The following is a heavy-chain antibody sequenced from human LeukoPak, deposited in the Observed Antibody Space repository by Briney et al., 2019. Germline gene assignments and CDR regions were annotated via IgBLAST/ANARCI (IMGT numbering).Heavy chain of an antibody. CDR1: GGSISSGGYY. CDR3: ATVPHFGGELSFDY. J-gene: IGHJ4*02. D-gene: IGHD3-16*01. CDR2: IYYSGST. V-gene: IGHV4-31*03. Sequence: SQTLSLTCTVFGGSISSGGYYWSWIRQHPGKGLEWIGYIYYSGSTNYNPSLKSRVTISVDTSKNQFSLKLSSVTAADTAVYYCATVPHFGGELSFDYWGQGTLVTVSS.